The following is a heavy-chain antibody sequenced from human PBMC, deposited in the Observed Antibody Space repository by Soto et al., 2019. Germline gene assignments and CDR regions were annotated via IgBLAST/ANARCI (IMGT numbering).Heavy chain of an antibody. CDR2: MYSGGST. J-gene: IGHJ5*02. D-gene: IGHD4-17*01. V-gene: IGHV3-53*01. Sequence: EVQLVESGGGLIQPGGSLRLSCAASGFPVSSNYMSWVRQAPGKGLEWVSIMYSGGSTYYSDSVKGRFTISRDNSKNTLHLQMNSLRVEDTAVYYCARGLRGPSPFDPWGQGTLVTVSS. CDR1: GFPVSSNY. CDR3: ARGLRGPSPFDP.